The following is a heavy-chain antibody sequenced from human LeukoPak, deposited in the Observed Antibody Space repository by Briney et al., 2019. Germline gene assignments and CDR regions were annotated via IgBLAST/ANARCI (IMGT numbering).Heavy chain of an antibody. CDR3: AKARGLIGGAFDI. D-gene: IGHD3-22*01. Sequence: GGSLRLSCAASGFTFDDYLMHWVRQAPGKGLEWVSLTSWDGDTTYFADSVEGRFTISRDNSKNSLYLQMNSLRTEDTALYYCAKARGLIGGAFDIWGQGTMVTVSS. CDR1: GFTFDDYL. V-gene: IGHV3-43*01. J-gene: IGHJ3*02. CDR2: TSWDGDTT.